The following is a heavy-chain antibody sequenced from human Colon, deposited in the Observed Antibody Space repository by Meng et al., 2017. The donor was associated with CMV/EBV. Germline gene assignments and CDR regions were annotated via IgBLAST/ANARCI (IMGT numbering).Heavy chain of an antibody. CDR1: GFTFTSYW. CDR2: IKQDGSEK. Sequence: GESLKISCAASGFTFTSYWMSWVRQAPGKGLEWVANIKQDGSEKQYVDSVKGRFTISRDNARNSLYLQMNSLRAEDTAVYYCVRDSFGGEFDYWGQGTLVTVSS. D-gene: IGHD3-16*01. CDR3: VRDSFGGEFDY. J-gene: IGHJ4*02. V-gene: IGHV3-7*01.